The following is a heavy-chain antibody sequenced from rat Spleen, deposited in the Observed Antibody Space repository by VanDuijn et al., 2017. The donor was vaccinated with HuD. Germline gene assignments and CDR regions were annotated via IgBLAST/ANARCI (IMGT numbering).Heavy chain of an antibody. D-gene: IGHD2-2*01. J-gene: IGHJ2*01. CDR3: ARELDTFDY. V-gene: IGHV5-29*01. CDR1: GFTFSDYY. Sequence: EVQLVESDGGLVQPGRSLKLSCAASGFTFSDYYMAWVRQAPTKGLEWVATISYDGSSTYYRDSVKGRFTISRDNAKSTLYLQMDSLRSEDTATYYCARELDTFDYWGQGVMVTVSS. CDR2: ISYDGSST.